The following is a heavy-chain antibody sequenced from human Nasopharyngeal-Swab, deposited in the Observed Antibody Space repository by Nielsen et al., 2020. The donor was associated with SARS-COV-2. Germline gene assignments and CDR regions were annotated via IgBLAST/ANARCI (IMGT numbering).Heavy chain of an antibody. J-gene: IGHJ6*03. CDR2: IWYDGSNK. V-gene: IGHV3-33*01. Sequence: VRQAPGKGLEWVAVIWYDGSNKYYADSVKGRFTISRDNSKNTLYLQMNSLRAEDTAVYYCARDPAFDYDFWSAYYPIGHYYYMDVWGKGTTVTVSS. D-gene: IGHD3-3*01. CDR3: ARDPAFDYDFWSAYYPIGHYYYMDV.